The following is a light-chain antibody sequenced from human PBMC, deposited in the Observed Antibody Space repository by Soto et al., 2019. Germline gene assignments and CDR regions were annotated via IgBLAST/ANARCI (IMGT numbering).Light chain of an antibody. CDR2: GAS. CDR3: QQYGRSPYT. Sequence: EILLTQSPGTLALSPGERATLSCRASQSVSSSYLAWYQQKPGQAPSLLIYGASSRATGIPDRFSGSGSGTDFTLTISRLEPEDFELYYCQQYGRSPYTFGQGTKVDIK. CDR1: QSVSSSY. V-gene: IGKV3-20*01. J-gene: IGKJ2*01.